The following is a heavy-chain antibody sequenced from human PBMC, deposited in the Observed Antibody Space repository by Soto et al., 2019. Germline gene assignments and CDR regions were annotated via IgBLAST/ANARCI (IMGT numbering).Heavy chain of an antibody. CDR1: GGSISSGNDY. J-gene: IGHJ5*01. CDR2: IHYGGNT. D-gene: IGHD2-15*01. Sequence: QVQLQESGPGLVKPSQTVSLTCTVSGGSISSGNDYWSWIRQPPGKGLEWIGYIHYGGNTNYNPSLKSRLTMSLDTSKNQFSLKLSSVTAADTAVYYCARDQGYHYDSWGQGILVTVYS. CDR3: ARDQGYHYDS. V-gene: IGHV4-30-4*08.